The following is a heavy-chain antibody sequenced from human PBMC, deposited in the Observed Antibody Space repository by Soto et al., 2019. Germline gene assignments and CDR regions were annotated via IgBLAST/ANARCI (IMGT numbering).Heavy chain of an antibody. D-gene: IGHD3-16*01. J-gene: IGHJ4*02. CDR3: ARDYGIDY. CDR2: ISVDGGAT. CDR1: GFTLSDYW. V-gene: IGHV3-74*01. Sequence: GGSLRLSCAASGFTLSDYWMHWVRQVPGKGLLWVSRISVDGGATYYADSVKGRFTISRDNAKNSLYLQMNSLRDEDTAVYYCARDYGIDYWGQGTLVTVSS.